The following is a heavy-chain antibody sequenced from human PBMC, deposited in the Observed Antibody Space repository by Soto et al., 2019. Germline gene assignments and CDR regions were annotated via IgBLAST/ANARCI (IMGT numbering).Heavy chain of an antibody. CDR2: IKTSAGGGAT. Sequence: EVQLVASAGGLVKPGGSLRLFCVASGFSFNEAWMNWVRQAPGQGLEWVGRIKTSAGGGATNYAAPVQGRFTISRDDSKNTLYLHMNSLRTEDTAIYYCTTGSVEGIWGQGTTVIVSS. D-gene: IGHD2-15*01. V-gene: IGHV3-15*07. CDR1: GFSFNEAW. J-gene: IGHJ6*02. CDR3: TTGSVEGI.